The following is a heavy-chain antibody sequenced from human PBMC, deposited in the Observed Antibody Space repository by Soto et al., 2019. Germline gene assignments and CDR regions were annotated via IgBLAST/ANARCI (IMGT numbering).Heavy chain of an antibody. J-gene: IGHJ4*02. CDR1: GYTFTSYY. Sequence: ASVKVSCKASGYTFTSYYMHWVRQAPGQGLEWMGIINPSGGSTSYAQKFQGRVTMTRDTSTSTVYMELSSLRSEDTAVYYCAREITKVYGDYSTGYWGQGTLVTVSS. V-gene: IGHV1-46*01. CDR2: INPSGGST. CDR3: AREITKVYGDYSTGY. D-gene: IGHD4-17*01.